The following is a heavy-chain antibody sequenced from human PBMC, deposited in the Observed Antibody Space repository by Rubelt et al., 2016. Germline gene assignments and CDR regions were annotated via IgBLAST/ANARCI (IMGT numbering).Heavy chain of an antibody. J-gene: IGHJ5*02. V-gene: IGHV1-3*01. CDR3: ARVIWGSGWSNNWFDP. CDR2: INAGNGTT. CDR1: GYTFTSYA. D-gene: IGHD6-19*01. Sequence: QVQLVQSGAEVKKPGASVKVSCKASGYTFTSYAMHWVRQAPGQRLEWMGWINAGNGTTKYSQKFQGRVTITRDTSASTAYRELSSLRSEDTAVYYCARVIWGSGWSNNWFDPWGQGTLVTVSS.